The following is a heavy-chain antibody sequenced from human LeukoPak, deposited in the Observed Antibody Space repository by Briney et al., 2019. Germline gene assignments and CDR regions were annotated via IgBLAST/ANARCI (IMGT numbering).Heavy chain of an antibody. Sequence: GGSLRLSCAASGFIVSSNYMNWVRQGPGKGLEWVSVIYRGGNTFYTDSVRGRFTISRDNSKNILYLQMNSLRPVDTAVYYCARGFYEFGDSGYYFDFWGQGTLVTVSS. CDR2: IYRGGNT. D-gene: IGHD3-10*01. J-gene: IGHJ4*02. CDR1: GFIVSSNY. CDR3: ARGFYEFGDSGYYFDF. V-gene: IGHV3-66*02.